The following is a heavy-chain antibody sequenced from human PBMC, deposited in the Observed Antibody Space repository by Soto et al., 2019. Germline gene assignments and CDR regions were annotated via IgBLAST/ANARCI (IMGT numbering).Heavy chain of an antibody. V-gene: IGHV3-30-3*01. CDR2: ISYDGSNK. D-gene: IGHD6-13*01. Sequence: QVQLVESGGGMVQPGRSLRLSCAASGFTFSSYAMHWVRQAPGKGLEWVAVISYDGSNKYYADSVKGRFTISRDNSKNTLYLQMNSLRAEDTAVYYCARSKPLYSSSWYSDYFDYWGQGTLVTVSS. CDR1: GFTFSSYA. J-gene: IGHJ4*02. CDR3: ARSKPLYSSSWYSDYFDY.